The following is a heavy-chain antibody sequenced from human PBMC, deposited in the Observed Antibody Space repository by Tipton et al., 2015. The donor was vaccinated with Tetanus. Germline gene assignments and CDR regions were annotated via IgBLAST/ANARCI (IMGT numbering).Heavy chain of an antibody. J-gene: IGHJ4*02. Sequence: TLSLTCSLSGGSISNSEYYWAWIRQPPGKGLEWIGSVFDSGTSYYNPSLKSRVTISVDTSKNHFSLELNSVTAADTAVYYCARRGGDFLTGYYDSWGQGTLVTVSS. CDR3: ARRGGDFLTGYYDS. CDR2: VFDSGTS. CDR1: GGSISNSEYY. D-gene: IGHD3-9*01. V-gene: IGHV4-39*02.